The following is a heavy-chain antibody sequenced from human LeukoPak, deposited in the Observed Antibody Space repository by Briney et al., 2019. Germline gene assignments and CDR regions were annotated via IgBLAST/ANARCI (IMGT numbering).Heavy chain of an antibody. CDR1: GYTFTSYY. CDR3: ARESPGGLGFDP. CDR2: INPSGGST. D-gene: IGHD3-16*01. Sequence: ASVKVSRKTSGYTFTSYYMHWVRQAPGQGLEWMGIINPSGGSTSYAQKFQGRVTMTRDTPTSTVYMELSSLRSEDTAVYYCARESPGGLGFDPWGQGTLVTVSS. J-gene: IGHJ5*02. V-gene: IGHV1-46*01.